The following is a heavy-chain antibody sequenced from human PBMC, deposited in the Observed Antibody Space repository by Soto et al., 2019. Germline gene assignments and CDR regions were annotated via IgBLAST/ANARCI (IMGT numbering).Heavy chain of an antibody. CDR3: ARVLGYQDV. V-gene: IGHV4-34*01. D-gene: IGHD5-18*01. Sequence: TSETLSLTCAVYGGSFSGYYWSWIRQPPGKGLEWIGEINHSGSTNYNPSLKSRVTISVDTSKNQFTLKLSSVTAADTAVYYCARVLGYQDVWGKGTTVTVSS. CDR1: GGSFSGYY. J-gene: IGHJ6*04. CDR2: INHSGST.